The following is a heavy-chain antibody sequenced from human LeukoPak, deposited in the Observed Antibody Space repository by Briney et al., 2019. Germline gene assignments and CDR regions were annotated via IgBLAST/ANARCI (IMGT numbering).Heavy chain of an antibody. D-gene: IGHD3-3*01. CDR2: ISDSGDST. Sequence: PGGSLRLSCAASGFTFSSYAMSWVRQAPGKGLEWVSFISDSGDSTYYADSVKGRFTISRDNSKNTLYLQMSSLRAEDTAIYYCAKDASARPSDYWGPGTLVTVSS. CDR3: AKDASARPSDY. V-gene: IGHV3-23*01. CDR1: GFTFSSYA. J-gene: IGHJ4*02.